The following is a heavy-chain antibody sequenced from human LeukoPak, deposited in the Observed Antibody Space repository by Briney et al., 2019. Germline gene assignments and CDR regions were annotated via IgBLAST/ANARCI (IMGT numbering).Heavy chain of an antibody. CDR1: GYTFTGYY. CDR3: AMTNYDYVWGSYRQGAFDI. Sequence: GASVKVSCKASGYTFTGYYMHWVRQAPGQGLEWMGWINPNSGGTNYAQKSQGRVTMTRDTPISTAYMELSRLRSDDTAVYYCAMTNYDYVWGSYRQGAFDIWGQGTMVTVSS. V-gene: IGHV1-2*02. CDR2: INPNSGGT. J-gene: IGHJ3*02. D-gene: IGHD3-16*02.